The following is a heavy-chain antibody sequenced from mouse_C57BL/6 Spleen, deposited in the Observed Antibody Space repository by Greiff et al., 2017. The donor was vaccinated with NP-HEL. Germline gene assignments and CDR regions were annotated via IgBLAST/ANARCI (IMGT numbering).Heavy chain of an antibody. CDR2: INYDGSST. CDR3: AREGPAMDY. J-gene: IGHJ4*01. CDR1: GFTFSDYY. V-gene: IGHV5-16*01. Sequence: DVKLVESEGGLVQPGSSMKLSCTASGFTFSDYYMAWVRQVPEKGLEWVANINYDGSSTYYLDSLKSRFIISRDNAKNILYLQMSSLKSEDTATYYCAREGPAMDYWGQGTSVTVSS. D-gene: IGHD3-3*01.